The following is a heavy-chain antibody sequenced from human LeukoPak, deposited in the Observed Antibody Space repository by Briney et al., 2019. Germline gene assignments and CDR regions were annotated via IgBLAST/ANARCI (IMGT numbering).Heavy chain of an antibody. CDR1: GGTFSSYA. CDR3: ARGVVTAIRYYYYGMDV. J-gene: IGHJ6*02. D-gene: IGHD2-21*02. V-gene: IGHV1-69*13. Sequence: SVKVSCKASGGTFSSYAISWVRQAPGQGLEWMGGIIPIFGTANYAQKFQGRVTITADESTSTAYMELSSLRSEDTAVYYCARGVVTAIRYYYYGMDVWGQGTTVTVSS. CDR2: IIPIFGTA.